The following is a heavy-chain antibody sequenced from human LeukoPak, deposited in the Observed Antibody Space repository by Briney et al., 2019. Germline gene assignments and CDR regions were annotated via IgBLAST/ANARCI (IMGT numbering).Heavy chain of an antibody. CDR1: GGSFSGYY. D-gene: IGHD3-22*01. J-gene: IGHJ3*02. Sequence: SETLSLTCAVYGGSFSGYYWSWIRQPPGKGLEWIGEINHSGSTNYNPSLKSRVTISVDPSKHQFSLKLSPVTAADTAVYYCARTSYYYDSSGYYEAFDIWGQGTMVTVSS. CDR3: ARTSYYYDSSGYYEAFDI. CDR2: INHSGST. V-gene: IGHV4-34*01.